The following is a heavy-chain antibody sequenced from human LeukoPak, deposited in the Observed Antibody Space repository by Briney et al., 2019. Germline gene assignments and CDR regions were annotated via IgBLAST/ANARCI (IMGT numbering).Heavy chain of an antibody. CDR1: GYTFTSYA. CDR2: INTNTGNP. V-gene: IGHV7-4-1*02. D-gene: IGHD2-2*01. CDR3: ARARGVYCSSTSCYPRTYNWFDP. Sequence: ASLKVSCKASGYTFTSYAMNWVRQAPGQGLEWMGWINTNTGNPTYAQGFTGRFVFSLDTSVSTAYLQISSLKAEDTAVYYCARARGVYCSSTSCYPRTYNWFDPWGQGTLVTVSS. J-gene: IGHJ5*02.